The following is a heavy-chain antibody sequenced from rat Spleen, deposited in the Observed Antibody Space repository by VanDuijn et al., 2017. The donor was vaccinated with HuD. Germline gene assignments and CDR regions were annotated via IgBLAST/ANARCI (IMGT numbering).Heavy chain of an antibody. CDR1: GFTFSSNW. CDR2: ISYDGSST. V-gene: IGHV5-29*01. Sequence: EVQLVESGGGLVQPGSPLKLSCAASGFTFSSNWLNWIRQAPTKGLEWVARISYDGSSTYYRDSVKGRFTISRDNAKSTLSLQMDSLRSEDTATYYCARRHYGYTDYFDYWGQGVMVTVSS. D-gene: IGHD1-9*01. CDR3: ARRHYGYTDYFDY. J-gene: IGHJ2*01.